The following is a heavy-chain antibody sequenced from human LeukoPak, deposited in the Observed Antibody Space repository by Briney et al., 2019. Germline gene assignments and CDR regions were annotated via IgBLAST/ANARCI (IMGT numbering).Heavy chain of an antibody. Sequence: SETLSLTCAVYGGSFSGYYWSWIRQPPGKGLEWIGEINHSGSTNYNPSLKSRVTISVDTSKNQFSLKLSSVTAADTAVYYCAGVRLLWFGRNWFDPWGQGTLVTVSS. D-gene: IGHD3-10*01. V-gene: IGHV4-34*01. CDR1: GGSFSGYY. J-gene: IGHJ5*02. CDR3: AGVRLLWFGRNWFDP. CDR2: INHSGST.